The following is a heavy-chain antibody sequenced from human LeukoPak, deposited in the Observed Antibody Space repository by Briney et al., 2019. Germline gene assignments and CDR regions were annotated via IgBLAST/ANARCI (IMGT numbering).Heavy chain of an antibody. Sequence: GGTLRLSCTASLFTFRDHAMGCVRQAPGNGREWGGFMRSKAYRGTTKYAASVKGRFTISRDDSTSLAYLKMNTLEAEDTALYYCTRGPIHLWLYDGMDVWGQGTTVIVSS. D-gene: IGHD5-18*01. CDR1: LFTFRDHA. CDR3: TRGPIHLWLYDGMDV. CDR2: MRSKAYRGTT. J-gene: IGHJ6*02. V-gene: IGHV3-49*04.